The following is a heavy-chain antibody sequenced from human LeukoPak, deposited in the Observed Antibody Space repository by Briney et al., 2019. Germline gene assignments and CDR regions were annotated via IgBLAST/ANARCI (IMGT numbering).Heavy chain of an antibody. J-gene: IGHJ1*01. CDR2: IKQDGSEK. D-gene: IGHD3-22*01. CDR1: GFTFSVYW. V-gene: IGHV3-7*01. CDR3: ARERGYYDNSGYLPTTYFQH. Sequence: GGSLRLSCAASGFTFSVYWIGWVRQAPGKGLEWVANIKQDGSEKYYVDSVKGRFTISRDNAKSSLFLQLNSLRAEDTAVYYCARERGYYDNSGYLPTTYFQHWGQGTLVTVSS.